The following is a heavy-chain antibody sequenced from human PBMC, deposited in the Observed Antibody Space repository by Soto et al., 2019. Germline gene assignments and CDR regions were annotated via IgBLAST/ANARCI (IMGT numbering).Heavy chain of an antibody. J-gene: IGHJ6*02. D-gene: IGHD4-17*01. CDR1: GDSINTPHYY. V-gene: IGHV4-30-4*02. CDR3: ARGTVTVYYYYYGMDV. CDR2: IYYSGST. Sequence: PSETLSLTCTVSGDSINTPHYYWSWIRQSPGKGLEWIGYIYYSGSTNYNPSLKSRVTISVDTSKNQFSLKLSSVTAADTAVYYCARGTVTVYYYYYGMDVWGQGTTVTVSS.